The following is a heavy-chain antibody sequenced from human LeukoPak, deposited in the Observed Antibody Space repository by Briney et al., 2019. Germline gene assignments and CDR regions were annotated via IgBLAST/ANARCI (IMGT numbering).Heavy chain of an antibody. CDR2: ISYDGSNK. D-gene: IGHD5-12*01. J-gene: IGHJ4*02. V-gene: IGHV3-30-3*01. Sequence: GGSLRLSCAASGFTFSSYAMHWVRQAPGKGXXXXXVISYDGSNKYYADSVKGRFTISRDNSKNTLYLQMNSLRAEDTAVYYCARARGYSGYASLDYWGQGTLVTVSS. CDR3: ARARGYSGYASLDY. CDR1: GFTFSSYA.